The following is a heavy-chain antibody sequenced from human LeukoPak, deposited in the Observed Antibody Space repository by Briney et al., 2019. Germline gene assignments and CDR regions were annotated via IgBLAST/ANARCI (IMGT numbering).Heavy chain of an antibody. CDR1: GGSISSYY. Sequence: SETLSLTCTVSGGSISSYYWSWIRQPPGKGLEWIGYTYYSGSTNYNPSLKSRVTISVDTSKNQFSLKLSSVTAADTAVYYCARGIRGSSWYEPNWFDPWGQGTLVTVSS. J-gene: IGHJ5*02. V-gene: IGHV4-59*01. CDR2: TYYSGST. CDR3: ARGIRGSSWYEPNWFDP. D-gene: IGHD6-13*01.